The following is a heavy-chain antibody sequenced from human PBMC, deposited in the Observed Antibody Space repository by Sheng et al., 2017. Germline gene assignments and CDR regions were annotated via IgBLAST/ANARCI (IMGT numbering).Heavy chain of an antibody. V-gene: IGHV4-34*01. D-gene: IGHD4-17*01. CDR2: INHSGST. CDR1: GGSFSGYY. CDR3: VGDGYGDYYYYGMDV. J-gene: IGHJ6*02. Sequence: QVQLQQWGAGLLKPSETLSLTCAVYGGSFSGYYWSWIRQPPGKGLEWIGEINHSGSTNYNPSLKSRVTISVDTSKNQFSLKLSSVTAADTAVYYCVGDGYGDYYYYGMDVWGQGTTVTVSS.